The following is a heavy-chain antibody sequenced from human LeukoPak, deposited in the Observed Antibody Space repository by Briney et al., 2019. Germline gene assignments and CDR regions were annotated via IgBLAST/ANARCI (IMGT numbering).Heavy chain of an antibody. Sequence: GGSRRLSCAASGFTFSSYSMNWVRQAPGKGLEWVSSISSISSYIYYADSVNGSFTNSRDNAKNSLYLQMNSLRAEDTAVYYCARQVVVAAALFDYWGQGTLVTVSS. V-gene: IGHV3-21*01. J-gene: IGHJ4*02. D-gene: IGHD2-15*01. CDR2: ISSISSYI. CDR3: ARQVVVAAALFDY. CDR1: GFTFSSYS.